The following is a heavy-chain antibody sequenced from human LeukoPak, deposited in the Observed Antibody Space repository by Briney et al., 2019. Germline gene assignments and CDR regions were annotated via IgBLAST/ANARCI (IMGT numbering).Heavy chain of an antibody. D-gene: IGHD7-27*01. J-gene: IGHJ6*02. V-gene: IGHV1-24*01. CDR1: GYTLTELS. CDR3: ATVTLTGIAHPDYYGMDV. Sequence: ASVKVSCKVSGYTLTELSMHWVRQAPGKGLEWMGGFDPEDGETIYAQKFQGRVTMTEDTSTDTAYMELSSLRSEDTAVYYCATVTLTGIAHPDYYGMDVWGQGTRSPSP. CDR2: FDPEDGET.